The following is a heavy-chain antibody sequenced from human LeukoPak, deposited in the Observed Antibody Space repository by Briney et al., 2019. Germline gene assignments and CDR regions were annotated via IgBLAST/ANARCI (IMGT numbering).Heavy chain of an antibody. CDR1: GFTFSSYS. J-gene: IGHJ4*01. Sequence: GGSLRLSCAASGFTFSSYSMNWVRQAPGKGLEWVAVTWYDGSNKYYADSVRGRLTISRDNSKKTLYLQMNSLRVEDTAVYYCARARNAVVTAIDYWGQGTLVTVSS. CDR2: TWYDGSNK. CDR3: ARARNAVVTAIDY. D-gene: IGHD4-23*01. V-gene: IGHV3-33*08.